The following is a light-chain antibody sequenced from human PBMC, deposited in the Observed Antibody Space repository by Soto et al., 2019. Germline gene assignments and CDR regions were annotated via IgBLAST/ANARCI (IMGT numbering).Light chain of an antibody. CDR3: QQYGSSPPVT. V-gene: IGKV3-20*01. Sequence: EIVLTQSPGTLSLSPGERATLSGRASQSVRSNYLAWYQQKPGQAPRLLIYGASSRATGIPDRFSGSGSGTDFTLTISRLEPEDFAVYYCQQYGSSPPVTFGGGTRVEIK. J-gene: IGKJ4*01. CDR1: QSVRSNY. CDR2: GAS.